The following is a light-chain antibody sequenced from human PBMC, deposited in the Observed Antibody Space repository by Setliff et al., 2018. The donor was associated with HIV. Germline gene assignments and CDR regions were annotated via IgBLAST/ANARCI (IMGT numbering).Light chain of an antibody. V-gene: IGLV2-23*02. CDR1: SSDVVSYNL. Sequence: QSALAQPASVSGSPGQSITISCTGTSSDVVSYNLVSWYQQHPGRAPKLMIYGVSKRPSGVSNRFSGSKSGNTASLTISGLQADDETDYYCCSYAGSAYVIFGGGTKGTVL. CDR3: CSYAGSAYVI. J-gene: IGLJ2*01. CDR2: GVS.